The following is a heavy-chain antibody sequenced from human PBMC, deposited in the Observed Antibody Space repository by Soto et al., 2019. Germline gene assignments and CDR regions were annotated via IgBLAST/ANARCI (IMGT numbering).Heavy chain of an antibody. D-gene: IGHD3-10*01. CDR1: GYTFTNNY. CDR3: ARDNITLVREIVQPALQFDP. Sequence: QVQLVKSGAEVKKPGASVKVSCKTSGYTFTNNYVQWVRQAPRQGLEWMGIINRKDGTIMYGDQFKSRISMARDTSTKTVFMELRSLTSDDTAVYYCARDNITLVREIVQPALQFDPWGRGTLVTVAS. J-gene: IGHJ5*02. CDR2: INRKDGTI. V-gene: IGHV1-46*01.